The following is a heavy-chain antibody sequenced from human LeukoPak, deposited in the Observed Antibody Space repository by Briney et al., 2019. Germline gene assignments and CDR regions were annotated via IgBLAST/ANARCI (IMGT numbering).Heavy chain of an antibody. CDR2: ISPYNDNT. CDR3: AREPSESFIDY. V-gene: IGHV1-18*01. D-gene: IGHD1-26*01. J-gene: IGHJ4*02. CDR1: GYTFTKYG. Sequence: GASVKVSCKASGYTFTKYGINRVRQAPGQGLEWMGWISPYNDNTKYAQILQGRVTMTTDTSTSTAYMELRSLRSDDTAVYYCAREPSESFIDYWGQGTLVTVSS.